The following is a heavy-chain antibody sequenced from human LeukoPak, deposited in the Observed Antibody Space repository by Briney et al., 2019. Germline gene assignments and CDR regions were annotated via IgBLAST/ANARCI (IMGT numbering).Heavy chain of an antibody. J-gene: IGHJ4*02. D-gene: IGHD2-2*01. CDR2: FYTSGST. CDR1: GDSITIHY. CDR3: ARDGIAVGDY. V-gene: IGHV4-4*07. Sequence: PSETLSLTCTVSGDSITIHYWSWVRQPAGKGLEWIGRFYTSGSTNYNPSLKSRVTISVDKPKNQFSLRLSSVTAADTAVYYCARDGIAVGDYWGQGTLVTVSS.